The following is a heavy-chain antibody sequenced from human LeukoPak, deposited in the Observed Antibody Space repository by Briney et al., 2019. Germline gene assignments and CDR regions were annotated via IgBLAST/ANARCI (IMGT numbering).Heavy chain of an antibody. CDR2: ISVYNGNT. V-gene: IGHV1-18*01. D-gene: IGHD4-23*01. CDR1: GYTFTSYG. J-gene: IGHJ4*02. CDR3: ARDNRITVARSPFDY. Sequence: GASVKVSCKASGYTFTSYGISWVRQAPGQGLEWMGWISVYNGNTNYAQKLQGRVTMTTDTSTSTAYMELRSLRSDDTAVYYCARDNRITVARSPFDYWGQGTLVTVSS.